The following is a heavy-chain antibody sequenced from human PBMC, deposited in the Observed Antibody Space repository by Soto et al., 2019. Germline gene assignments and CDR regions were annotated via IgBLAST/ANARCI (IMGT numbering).Heavy chain of an antibody. J-gene: IGHJ4*02. D-gene: IGHD1-1*01. CDR3: ANRQTKWRYFFFDY. CDR2: IYWNDDK. Sequence: QITLKESGPTLVKPTQTLTLTCTFSGFSLSTSGVGVGWIRQPPGKALEWLALIYWNDDKRYSPSLKSRLTNTKETSKNPVVPKMTNIDPLDKSTYYCANRQTKWRYFFFDYWGQGTLVTVSS. V-gene: IGHV2-5*01. CDR1: GFSLSTSGVG.